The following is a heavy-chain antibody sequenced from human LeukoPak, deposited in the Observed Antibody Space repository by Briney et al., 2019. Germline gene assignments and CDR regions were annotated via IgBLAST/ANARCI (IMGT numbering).Heavy chain of an antibody. CDR2: IYHSGST. CDR3: ARRLLPQQGSSYFDS. V-gene: IGHV4-31*03. Sequence: SQTLSLTCTVSGGSVTSGGHYWSCIRQYPGRGLDWLGNIYHSGSTYYNPSLKSRVTISVDTSTNQFSLKLSSVSATDTAVYYCARRLLPQQGSSYFDSWGQGTLVTVSS. CDR1: GGSVTSGGHY. J-gene: IGHJ4*02. D-gene: IGHD1-1*01.